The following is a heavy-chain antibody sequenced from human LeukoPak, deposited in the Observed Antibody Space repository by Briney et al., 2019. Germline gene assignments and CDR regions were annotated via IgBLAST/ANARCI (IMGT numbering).Heavy chain of an antibody. D-gene: IGHD1-1*01. J-gene: IGHJ4*02. Sequence: WETLSLTCSVSGGSINNFYWSWIRQPPGKGLEWIGYIFYSGNTNYNPSLKGRVTISVDTSKNQFSLRLNSVTAADTAVYYCARVGDWNDLVYWGQGILVTVSS. CDR1: GGSINNFY. CDR2: IFYSGNT. V-gene: IGHV4-59*01. CDR3: ARVGDWNDLVY.